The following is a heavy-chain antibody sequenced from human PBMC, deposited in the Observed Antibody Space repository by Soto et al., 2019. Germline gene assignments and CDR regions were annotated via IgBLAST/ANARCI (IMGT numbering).Heavy chain of an antibody. Sequence: SETLSLTCTVSGGSISSGDYYWSWIRQPPGKGLEWIGYIYYSGSTYYNPPLKSRVTISVDTSKNQFSLKLSSVTAADTAVYYCARDGGAASLDYWGQGTLVTVSS. V-gene: IGHV4-30-4*01. D-gene: IGHD2-15*01. J-gene: IGHJ4*02. CDR2: IYYSGST. CDR1: GGSISSGDYY. CDR3: ARDGGAASLDY.